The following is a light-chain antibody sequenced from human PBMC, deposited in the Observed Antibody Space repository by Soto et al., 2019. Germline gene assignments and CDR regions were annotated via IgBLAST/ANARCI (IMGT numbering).Light chain of an antibody. CDR1: QSVGTY. J-gene: IGKJ4*01. CDR3: QQRINWPTALT. CDR2: DAS. V-gene: IGKV3-11*01. Sequence: EIVLTQSPATLSLSPGERATLSCRASQSVGTYLAWYQQKPGQAPRVLIYDASNRATGIPARFSGSGSGTDFTLTISSLEPEDFAVYYCQQRINWPTALTFGGGAKVDIK.